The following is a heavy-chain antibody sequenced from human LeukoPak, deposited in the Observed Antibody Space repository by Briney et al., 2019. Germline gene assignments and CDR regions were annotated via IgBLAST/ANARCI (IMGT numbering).Heavy chain of an antibody. D-gene: IGHD2-15*01. J-gene: IGHJ4*02. V-gene: IGHV3-43*02. CDR1: GFTFDDYA. CDR3: VKDKALGYCSAGSCLYLDY. Sequence: GGSLRLSCAASGFTFDDYAIHWVRQAPGKGLEWVSLISGVGGNTYYADSVKGRFTLSRDNSKNSLYLQMNSLRSEDSAFYYCVKDKALGYCSAGSCLYLDYWGQGTLVTVSS. CDR2: ISGVGGNT.